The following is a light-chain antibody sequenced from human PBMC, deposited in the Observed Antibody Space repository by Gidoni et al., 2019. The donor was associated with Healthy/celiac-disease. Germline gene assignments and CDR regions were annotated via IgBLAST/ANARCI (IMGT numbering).Light chain of an antibody. CDR3: QAWDSSTGV. V-gene: IGLV3-1*01. CDR1: KLGDKY. Sequence: SSELTQPPSVSVTPGHTASITCSGDKLGDKYACWYQQKPGQSPVLVIYQDSKRPSGIPERFSGSNSGNTATLTISGTQAMDEADYYCQAWDSSTGVFGTGTKVTVL. J-gene: IGLJ1*01. CDR2: QDS.